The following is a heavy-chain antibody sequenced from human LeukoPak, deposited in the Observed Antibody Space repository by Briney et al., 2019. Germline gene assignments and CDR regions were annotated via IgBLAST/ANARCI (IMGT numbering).Heavy chain of an antibody. J-gene: IGHJ3*02. V-gene: IGHV5-51*01. CDR3: ARRWYSSSWYSLDAFDI. CDR1: GYSFTSYW. D-gene: IGHD6-13*01. Sequence: GESLKISCKGSGYSFTSYWIGWVRQMPGKGLEWMGNIYPGDSDTRYSPSFQGQVTISADKSISTAYLQWSSLKASDTAMYYCARRWYSSSWYSLDAFDIWGQGTMVTVSS. CDR2: IYPGDSDT.